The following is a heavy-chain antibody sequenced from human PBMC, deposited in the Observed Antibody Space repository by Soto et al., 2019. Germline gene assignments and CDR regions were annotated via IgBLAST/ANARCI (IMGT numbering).Heavy chain of an antibody. CDR3: ARHGSY. V-gene: IGHV4-61*03. Sequence: PSETLSLTCTVSGGSVSSGSYYWSWIRQPPGKGLEWIGYIYYSGTTYYNPSLKSRVTISVDTSKNHFSLRLSSVTAADTAIYYCARHGSYWGQGTLVTVSS. CDR1: GGSVSSGSYY. J-gene: IGHJ4*02. CDR2: IYYSGTT.